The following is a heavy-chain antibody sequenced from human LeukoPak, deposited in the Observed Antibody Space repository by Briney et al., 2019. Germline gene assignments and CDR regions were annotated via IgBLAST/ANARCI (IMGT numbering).Heavy chain of an antibody. CDR1: GYTFTSYD. Sequence: ASVKVSCKASGYTFTSYDINWVRQATGQGLEWMGGMDPNSGSPGYAQKFQGRVTITRNTSISTAYMELSGLRSEDTAVYYCARGRSTGYPYYFEYWGQGTLVTVSS. D-gene: IGHD5-12*01. J-gene: IGHJ4*02. CDR3: ARGRSTGYPYYFEY. CDR2: MDPNSGSP. V-gene: IGHV1-8*03.